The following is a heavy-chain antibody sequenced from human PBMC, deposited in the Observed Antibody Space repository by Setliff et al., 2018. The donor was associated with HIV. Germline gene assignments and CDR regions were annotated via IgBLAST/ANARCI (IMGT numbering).Heavy chain of an antibody. CDR3: ARGGSRGSWYWDY. V-gene: IGHV4-4*09. J-gene: IGHJ4*02. CDR1: GGSISSYY. Sequence: SETLSLTCTVSGGSISSYYWSWVRQPPGKGLEWIGHIYTTGSTNYNPSLKSRVTMSVDRSKNQFSLKLSSVTAADTAVYYCARGGSRGSWYWDYWGQGTLVTVSS. CDR2: IYTTGST. D-gene: IGHD6-13*01.